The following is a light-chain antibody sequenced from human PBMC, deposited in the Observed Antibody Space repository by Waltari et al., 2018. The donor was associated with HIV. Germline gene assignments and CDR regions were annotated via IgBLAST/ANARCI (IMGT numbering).Light chain of an antibody. CDR1: SSDVGGYNY. J-gene: IGLJ2*01. V-gene: IGLV2-11*01. CDR2: DGS. Sequence: QSALTQPRSVSGSPGQSVTISCTGTSSDVGGYNYVSWYQQHPGKAPKLISYDGSKRPSWVSDRFSGSKSGYTASLTISGLQAEYEADYSCCSYAGIFTLVFGGGTKLTVL. CDR3: CSYAGIFTLV.